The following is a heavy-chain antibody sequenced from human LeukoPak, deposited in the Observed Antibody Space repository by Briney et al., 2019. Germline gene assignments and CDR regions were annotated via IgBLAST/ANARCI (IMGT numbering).Heavy chain of an antibody. CDR1: GGSISGYY. CDR2: IYHSGST. D-gene: IGHD5-18*01. J-gene: IGHJ4*02. Sequence: PSETLSLTCTVSGGSISGYYWTWIRQPPGKGLEWIGYIYHSGSTNYNPSLKSRVTISLDTSKNQFSLKLTSVTAADTAVYYCARRTAVAPAYHFGYWGQGTLVTVSS. CDR3: ARRTAVAPAYHFGY. V-gene: IGHV4-59*08.